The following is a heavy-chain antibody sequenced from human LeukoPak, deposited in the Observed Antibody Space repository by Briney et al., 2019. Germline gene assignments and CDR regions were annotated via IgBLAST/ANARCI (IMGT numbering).Heavy chain of an antibody. D-gene: IGHD6-13*01. Sequence: GGSLRLSCTASGFSFSTYAMHWVRQAPGKGLEWVAVISDDGTTRYYADSVKGRFTISRDNFKNTLYLEMNSLRAEDTAVYYCAKEGAAGGKMQFCFDYWGQGTLVTVSS. CDR3: AKEGAAGGKMQFCFDY. CDR1: GFSFSTYA. V-gene: IGHV3-30*18. CDR2: ISDDGTTR. J-gene: IGHJ4*02.